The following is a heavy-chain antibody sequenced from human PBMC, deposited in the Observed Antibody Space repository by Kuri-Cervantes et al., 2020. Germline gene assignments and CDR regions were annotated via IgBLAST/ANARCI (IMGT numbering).Heavy chain of an antibody. CDR1: GYTFTGYY. CDR2: MNPNSGNT. V-gene: IGHV1-8*02. D-gene: IGHD6-13*01. J-gene: IGHJ6*02. CDR3: ARGSTSSWYRGDYYYGMDV. Sequence: ASVKVSCKASGYTFTGYYMHWVRQAPGQGLEWMGWMNPNSGNTGYAQKLQGRVTMTRNTSISTAYMELSSLRSEDTAVYYCARGSTSSWYRGDYYYGMDVWGQGTTVTVSS.